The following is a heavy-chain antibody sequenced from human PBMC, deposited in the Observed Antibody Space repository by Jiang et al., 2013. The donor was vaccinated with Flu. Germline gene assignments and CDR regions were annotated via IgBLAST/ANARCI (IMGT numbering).Heavy chain of an antibody. CDR2: YWDDDK. Sequence: YWDDDKRYSPSLKSRLTITKDTSKNQVVLTMTNMDPVDTATYYCAHRMRYSSSRIEYFQHWGQGTLVTVSS. CDR3: AHRMRYSSSRIEYFQH. V-gene: IGHV2-5*02. J-gene: IGHJ1*01. D-gene: IGHD6-13*01.